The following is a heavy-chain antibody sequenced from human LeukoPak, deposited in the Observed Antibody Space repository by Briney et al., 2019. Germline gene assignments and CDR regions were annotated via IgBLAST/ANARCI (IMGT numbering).Heavy chain of an antibody. CDR2: IYTSGHT. V-gene: IGHV4-61*02. D-gene: IGHD2-2*01. CDR3: AREDPFSSSRDAFDI. J-gene: IGHJ3*02. Sequence: SETLSLTCTVSGGSFSSGSYYWSWIRQPAGKGLEWIGRIYTSGHTNYNPSLKSRVTISVDTSKNQLSLKLSSVSAADTAVYYCAREDPFSSSRDAFDIWGQGTMVTVSS. CDR1: GGSFSSGSYY.